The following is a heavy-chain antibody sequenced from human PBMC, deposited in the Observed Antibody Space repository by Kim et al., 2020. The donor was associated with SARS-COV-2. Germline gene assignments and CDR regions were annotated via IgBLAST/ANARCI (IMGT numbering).Heavy chain of an antibody. V-gene: IGHV3-53*01. J-gene: IGHJ5*02. Sequence: GGSLRLSCAASGFTVSTNYMSWVRQAPGKGLEWVSVIYSDETTYYADSVKGRFTISRDNSQNTLYLQMNSLRADDTAVYYCARGNPWSWFDPWGQGTLVT. CDR1: GFTVSTNY. CDR2: IYSDETT. D-gene: IGHD3-3*01. CDR3: ARGNPWSWFDP.